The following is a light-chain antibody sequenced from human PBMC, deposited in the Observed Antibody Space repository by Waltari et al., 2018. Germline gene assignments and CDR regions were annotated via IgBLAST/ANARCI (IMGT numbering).Light chain of an antibody. Sequence: EIVMTNSPVTRSVSRVEKATLSCRASQSVSSILAWYQQKPGQAPRLLIYGASTRATGIPARFSGSGSGTEFTLTISSLQSEDFAVYYCQQYNNWPPAFGQGTKVEIK. CDR1: QSVSSI. CDR2: GAS. V-gene: IGKV3-15*01. J-gene: IGKJ1*01. CDR3: QQYNNWPPA.